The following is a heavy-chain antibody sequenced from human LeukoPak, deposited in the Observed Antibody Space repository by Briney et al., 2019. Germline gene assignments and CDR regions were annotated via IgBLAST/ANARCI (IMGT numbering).Heavy chain of an antibody. V-gene: IGHV3-74*01. Sequence: GGSLRLSCSASGFTLSNYWIHRVRQAPGKGLVWVSRINTDGSSTNYADSVRGRFTVSRDNAKNTLYLQMNSLRVEDTAVYYRARVIGWDEPFDLWGHGTLVTVSS. D-gene: IGHD1-26*01. J-gene: IGHJ3*01. CDR1: GFTLSNYW. CDR2: INTDGSST. CDR3: ARVIGWDEPFDL.